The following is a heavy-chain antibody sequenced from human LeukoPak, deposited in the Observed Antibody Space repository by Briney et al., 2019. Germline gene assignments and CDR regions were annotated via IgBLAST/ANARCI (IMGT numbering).Heavy chain of an antibody. CDR3: ARPYGSGSYYSWFDP. CDR2: IYHSGST. CDR1: GYSISSGYY. J-gene: IGHJ5*02. Sequence: PSETLSLTCAVSGYSISSGYYWGWIRQPPGKGLERIGSIYHSGSTYYNPSLKSRVTISVDTSKNQFSLKLSSVTAAGTAVYYCARPYGSGSYYSWFDPWGQGTLVTVSS. D-gene: IGHD3-10*01. V-gene: IGHV4-38-2*01.